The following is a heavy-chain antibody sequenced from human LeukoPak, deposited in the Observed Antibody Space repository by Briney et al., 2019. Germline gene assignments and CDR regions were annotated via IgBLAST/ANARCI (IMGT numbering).Heavy chain of an antibody. CDR1: GFTFNSYS. D-gene: IGHD3-16*02. J-gene: IGHJ4*02. CDR2: ISSSSSTI. V-gene: IGHV3-48*01. CDR3: ARDPVWGSYRYYDY. Sequence: GGSLRLSCAASGFTFNSYSMNWVRQAPGKGLEWVSYISSSSSTIYYADSVKGRFTISRDNAKNSLYLQMNSLRAEDTAVYYCARDPVWGSYRYYDYWGQGTLVTVSS.